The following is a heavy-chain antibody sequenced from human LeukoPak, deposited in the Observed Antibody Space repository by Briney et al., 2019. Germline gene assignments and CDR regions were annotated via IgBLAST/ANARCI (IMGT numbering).Heavy chain of an antibody. Sequence: PGGSLRLSCAASGFTFSTYNMNWVRQAPGKGLEWVSSISGSSSYIYYADSVKGRFTISRDNSKNTLYLQMNSLRAEDMAVYYCAKAAVDSSGYLALDYWGQGTLVTVSS. J-gene: IGHJ4*02. D-gene: IGHD3-22*01. CDR3: AKAAVDSSGYLALDY. CDR2: ISGSSSYI. CDR1: GFTFSTYN. V-gene: IGHV3-21*01.